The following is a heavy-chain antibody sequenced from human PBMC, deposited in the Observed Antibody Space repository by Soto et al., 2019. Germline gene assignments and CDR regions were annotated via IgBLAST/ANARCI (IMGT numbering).Heavy chain of an antibody. J-gene: IGHJ6*02. CDR3: AIHRTAGTTIDGMDV. V-gene: IGHV5-51*01. CDR1: GYSFTSYW. D-gene: IGHD1-7*01. CDR2: IYPGDSDT. Sequence: GESLKISCKGSGYSFTSYWIGWVRQMPGKGLEWMGIIYPGDSDTRYSPSFQGQVTISADKSISTAYLQWSSLKASDTGMYYCAIHRTAGTTIDGMDVWGQGTTVTVSS.